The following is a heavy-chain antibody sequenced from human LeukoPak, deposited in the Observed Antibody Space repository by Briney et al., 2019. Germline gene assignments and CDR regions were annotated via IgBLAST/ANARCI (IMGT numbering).Heavy chain of an antibody. Sequence: ASVKVSCKASGNTFTAYYIHWLRQVPGPGLQWMGWINPNSGDPNYALKFQDRVTMTRDTSINTAYMELNSLRSDDSAIYYCVRGGDGDRRDFDYWGQGTLVTVSS. J-gene: IGHJ4*02. D-gene: IGHD5-24*01. CDR2: INPNSGDP. CDR1: GNTFTAYY. CDR3: VRGGDGDRRDFDY. V-gene: IGHV1-2*02.